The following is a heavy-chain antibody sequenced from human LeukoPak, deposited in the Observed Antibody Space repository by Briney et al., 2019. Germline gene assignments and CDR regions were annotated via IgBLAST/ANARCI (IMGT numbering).Heavy chain of an antibody. J-gene: IGHJ4*02. V-gene: IGHV4-59*01. D-gene: IGHD5-18*01. Sequence: SETLSLTCTVSGGSISSYHWSWLRQPPGKGREGIGYIYYSGSTNYNPYLKSGVTISVDTSKTQFFLKLSSVTAADTAVYYCARVGRIQLRTTFDYWGQGTLATVSS. CDR2: IYYSGST. CDR3: ARVGRIQLRTTFDY. CDR1: GGSISSYH.